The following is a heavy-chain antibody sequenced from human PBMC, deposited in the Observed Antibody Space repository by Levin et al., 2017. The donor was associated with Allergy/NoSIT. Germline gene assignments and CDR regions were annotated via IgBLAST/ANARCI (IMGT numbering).Heavy chain of an antibody. CDR2: INWNGGST. V-gene: IGHV3-20*04. CDR1: GFTFDDYG. Sequence: GESLKISCAASGFTFDDYGMSWVRQAPGKGLEWVSGINWNGGSTGYADSVKGRFTISRDNAKNSLYLQMNSLRAEDTALYYCARAPYDILTGYFHEYAFDIWGQGTMVTVSS. J-gene: IGHJ3*02. CDR3: ARAPYDILTGYFHEYAFDI. D-gene: IGHD3-9*01.